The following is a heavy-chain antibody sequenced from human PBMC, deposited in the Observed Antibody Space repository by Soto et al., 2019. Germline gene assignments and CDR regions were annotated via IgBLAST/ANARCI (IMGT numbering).Heavy chain of an antibody. CDR2: IYPGDSDT. D-gene: IGHD3-22*01. CDR1: GYSFTSYL. J-gene: IGHJ3*02. Sequence: XESLKISWQGSGYSFTSYLIVWVRQMPGKGVDGMGIIYPGDSDTRYSPSFQGQVTISADKSISTAYLQWSSLKASETAMYYCASSARNITYYYDSSGSAFDIWGQGTMVTVSS. CDR3: ASSARNITYYYDSSGSAFDI. V-gene: IGHV5-51*01.